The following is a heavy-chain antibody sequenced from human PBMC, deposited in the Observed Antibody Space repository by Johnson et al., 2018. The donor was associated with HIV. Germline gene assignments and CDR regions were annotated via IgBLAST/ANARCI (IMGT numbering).Heavy chain of an antibody. D-gene: IGHD2-21*02. V-gene: IGHV3-11*04. CDR1: GFTFSDYY. CDR3: ARVTAYNSFDI. J-gene: IGHJ3*02. CDR2: ISSSGNTI. Sequence: QVQLVESGGGLVKPGGSLRLSCAASGFTFSDYYMSWIRQAPGKGLEWVSYISSSGNTIYYAESMRGRFTISRDNSKNTLYLQMNSLRPDDTAMYYCARVTAYNSFDIWGQGTMVTVSS.